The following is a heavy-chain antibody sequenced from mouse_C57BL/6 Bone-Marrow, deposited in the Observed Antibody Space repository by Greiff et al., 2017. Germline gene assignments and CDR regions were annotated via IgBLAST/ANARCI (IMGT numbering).Heavy chain of an antibody. Sequence: QVQLQQSGAELARPGASVKLSCKASGYTFTSYGISWVKQRTGQGLEWIGEIYPRSGNTYYNEKFKGKATLTADKSSSTAYMELRSLTSDDSAVYFCARSGDYGSSLYAMDYWGQGTSVTVSS. CDR2: IYPRSGNT. J-gene: IGHJ4*01. CDR3: ARSGDYGSSLYAMDY. D-gene: IGHD1-1*01. CDR1: GYTFTSYG. V-gene: IGHV1-81*01.